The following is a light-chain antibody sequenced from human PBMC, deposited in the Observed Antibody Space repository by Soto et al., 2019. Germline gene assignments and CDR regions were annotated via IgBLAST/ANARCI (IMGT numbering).Light chain of an antibody. CDR1: QGIGSW. Sequence: DIQMTQSPSSVSASVGDRVTITCRASQGIGSWLAWYQQRPGKAPKLLIYAASTLHTGVPSRFSGSGSGTDFTLTISTLQPDDFATYFCQQAHSFPWTFGQGTKVDLK. J-gene: IGKJ1*01. CDR3: QQAHSFPWT. CDR2: AAS. V-gene: IGKV1-12*01.